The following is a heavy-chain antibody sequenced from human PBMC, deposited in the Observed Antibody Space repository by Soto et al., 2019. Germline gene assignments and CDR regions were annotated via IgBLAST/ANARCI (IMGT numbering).Heavy chain of an antibody. CDR3: AKGERYCTNGVCYRDYYYYGMDV. CDR1: GFTFSSYG. Sequence: GGSLRLSCAASGFTFSSYGMHWVRQAPGKGLEWVAVISYDGSNKYYADSVKGRFTISRDNSKNTLYLQMNSLRAEDTAVYYCAKGERYCTNGVCYRDYYYYGMDVWGQGTTVTVSS. V-gene: IGHV3-30*18. J-gene: IGHJ6*02. CDR2: ISYDGSNK. D-gene: IGHD2-8*01.